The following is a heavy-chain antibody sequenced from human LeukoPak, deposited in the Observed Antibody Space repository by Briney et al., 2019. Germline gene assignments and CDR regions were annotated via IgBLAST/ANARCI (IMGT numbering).Heavy chain of an antibody. Sequence: GTLRLSCAAPGFTFSSNGTHWVGQAPGKGVEWVAVISYDGSNKYYADSVKGRFTISRDNSKNTLYLQMNSLRAEDTAVYYCAKLTDGSGLAYYFDYWGQGTLVTVSS. V-gene: IGHV3-30*18. CDR3: AKLTDGSGLAYYFDY. D-gene: IGHD3-10*01. CDR2: ISYDGSNK. J-gene: IGHJ4*02. CDR1: GFTFSSNG.